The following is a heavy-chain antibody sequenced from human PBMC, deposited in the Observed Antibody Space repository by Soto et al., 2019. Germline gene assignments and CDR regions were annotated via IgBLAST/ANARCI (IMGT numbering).Heavy chain of an antibody. V-gene: IGHV4-4*02. D-gene: IGHD3-10*01. CDR3: ARVSASSLLRGVIIN. J-gene: IGHJ4*02. Sequence: QVQLQESGPGLVKPSGTLSLTCVVSGASVSSDNWWGWVRRPPGKGLGWIGEIYHTGSTNYNPSLKSRQSISVDTSKNHFSVQLSSLTAADTAIYYCARVSASSLLRGVIINWGQGTRVSVSS. CDR1: GASVSSDNW. CDR2: IYHTGST.